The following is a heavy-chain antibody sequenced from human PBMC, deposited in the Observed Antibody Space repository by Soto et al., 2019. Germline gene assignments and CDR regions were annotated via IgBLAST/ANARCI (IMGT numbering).Heavy chain of an antibody. D-gene: IGHD3-10*01. CDR1: GLTFSNVW. J-gene: IGHJ4*02. Sequence: EVQLVESGGGFVKPGGSLRLSCAASGLTFSNVWMNWVRQAPGKGLEWVGRIKSKTDGGTTDYAAPVKGRFTISRDDSKNTLYLQMNSLKIDDTVVYYCTTDVWPWFKSDYWGQGTLVTVSP. V-gene: IGHV3-15*07. CDR3: TTDVWPWFKSDY. CDR2: IKSKTDGGTT.